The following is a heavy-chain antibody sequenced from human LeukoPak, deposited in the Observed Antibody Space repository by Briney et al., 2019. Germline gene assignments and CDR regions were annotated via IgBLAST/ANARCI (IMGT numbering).Heavy chain of an antibody. V-gene: IGHV4-34*01. CDR3: ARGGRGVPAGRRFKPGDWFDP. D-gene: IGHD2-2*01. CDR2: VNHSGST. J-gene: IGHJ5*02. CDR1: GGSFSGYY. Sequence: PSETLSLTCAVYGGSFSGYYWSWIRQPPGKGLEWIGEVNHSGSTNYNPSLKSRVTISVHTSTKQFFLKLSSVTAADTAVYYCARGGRGVPAGRRFKPGDWFDPWGQGTLVTVSS.